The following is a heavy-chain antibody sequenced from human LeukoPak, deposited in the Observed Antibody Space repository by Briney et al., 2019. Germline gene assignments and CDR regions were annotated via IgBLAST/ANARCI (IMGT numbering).Heavy chain of an antibody. J-gene: IGHJ2*01. CDR2: IYYSGST. CDR1: GGSISSYY. V-gene: IGHV4-59*01. CDR3: ARSLLGDWYFDL. Sequence: SETLSLTCTVSGGSISSYYWSWIRQPPGMGLEWIGCIYYSGSTNYNPSLKSRVTISVDTSKDQFSLRLTSVTAADTAVYYCARSLLGDWYFDLWGRGTPVTVSS. D-gene: IGHD1-26*01.